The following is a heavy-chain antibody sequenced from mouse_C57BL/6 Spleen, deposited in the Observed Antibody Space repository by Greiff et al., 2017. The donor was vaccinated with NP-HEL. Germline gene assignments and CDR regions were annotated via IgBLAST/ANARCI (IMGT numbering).Heavy chain of an antibody. CDR2: IYPGSGNT. CDR1: GYSFTSYY. CDR3: ARERTTVADY. D-gene: IGHD1-1*01. J-gene: IGHJ4*01. V-gene: IGHV1-66*01. Sequence: QVQLQQSGPELVKPGASVKISCKASGYSFTSYYIHWVKQRPGQGLEWIGWIYPGSGNTKYNEKFKGKATLTADTSSSTAYMQLSSLTSEDSAVYYCARERTTVADYWGQGTSVTVSS.